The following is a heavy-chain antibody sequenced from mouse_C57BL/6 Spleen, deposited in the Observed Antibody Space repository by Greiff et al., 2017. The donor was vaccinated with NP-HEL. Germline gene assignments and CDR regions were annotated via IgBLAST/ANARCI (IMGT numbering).Heavy chain of an antibody. D-gene: IGHD4-1*01. J-gene: IGHJ2*01. CDR2: ISSGGSYT. Sequence: EVQLVESGGDLVKPGGSLKLSCAASGFTFSSYGMSWVRQTPDKRLEWVATISSGGSYTYYPDSVKGRFTISRDNAKNTLYLQMSSLKSEDTAMYYCARHEHWDYWGQGTTLTVSS. V-gene: IGHV5-6*01. CDR3: ARHEHWDY. CDR1: GFTFSSYG.